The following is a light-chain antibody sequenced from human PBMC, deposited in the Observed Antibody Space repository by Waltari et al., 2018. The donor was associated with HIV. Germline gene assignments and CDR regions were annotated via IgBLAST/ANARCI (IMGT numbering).Light chain of an antibody. CDR3: QQYNSYSYT. J-gene: IGKJ2*01. CDR2: KAS. V-gene: IGKV1-5*03. Sequence: DIQMTQSPSTLSASVGDRVTITCRASQSIGSWLAWYQQKSGKAPKLLLYKASSLERGVPSRFSGSGSGTEFTLTISSLQPDDLATYYCQQYNSYSYTFGQGTKLEIK. CDR1: QSIGSW.